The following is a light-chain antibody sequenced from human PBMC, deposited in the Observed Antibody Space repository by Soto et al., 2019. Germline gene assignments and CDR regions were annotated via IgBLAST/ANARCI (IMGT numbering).Light chain of an antibody. CDR3: QQYGSSPPYT. V-gene: IGKV3-20*01. CDR2: GAS. J-gene: IGKJ2*01. Sequence: VLTQSPGTLSLSPGERATLSCRASQSVSSSYLAWYQQKPGQAPRLLIYGASSRATGIPDRFSGSGSGTDFTLTISRLEPEDFAVYYCQQYGSSPPYTFGQGTKVDIK. CDR1: QSVSSSY.